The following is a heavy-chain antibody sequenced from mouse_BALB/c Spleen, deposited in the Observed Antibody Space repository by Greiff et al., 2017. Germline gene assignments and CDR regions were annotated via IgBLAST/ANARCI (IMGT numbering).Heavy chain of an antibody. CDR2: IRSKSNNYAT. V-gene: IGHV10-1*02. CDR1: GFTFNTYA. J-gene: IGHJ2*01. Sequence: EVKLQESGGGLVQPKGSLKLSCAASGFTFNTYAMNWVRQAPGKGLEWVARIRSKSNNYATYYADSVKDRFTISRDDSQSMLYLQMNNLKTEDTAMYYCVRQVVANFDYWGQGTTLTVSS. D-gene: IGHD1-1*01. CDR3: VRQVVANFDY.